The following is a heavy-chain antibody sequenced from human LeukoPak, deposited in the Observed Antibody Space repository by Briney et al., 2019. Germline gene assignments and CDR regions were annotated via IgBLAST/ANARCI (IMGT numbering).Heavy chain of an antibody. Sequence: PSETLSLTCTVSGASTASHYWTWLRQPPGKELEWIAYMFDTESTKSNPSLKSRLTLSVDTSKKQLSLRLSSVTAADTAVYYCATIKRGSTYGYFDFWGQGIKVTVSS. D-gene: IGHD5-18*01. CDR2: MFDTEST. CDR3: ATIKRGSTYGYFDF. CDR1: GASTASHY. J-gene: IGHJ4*02. V-gene: IGHV4-59*11.